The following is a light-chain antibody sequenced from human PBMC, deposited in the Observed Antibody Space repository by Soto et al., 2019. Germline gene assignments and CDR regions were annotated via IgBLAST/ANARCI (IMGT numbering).Light chain of an antibody. CDR2: AAS. Sequence: DIQMTQSPSSLSASVGDRVTTTCRASQGISTYLAWYQQKPGKVPKPLIYAASTLQSGVPSRFSGSGSGTDFTLTISSLQPEDVATYYCQKDNSAPFTFGPGTKVDIK. V-gene: IGKV1-27*01. J-gene: IGKJ3*01. CDR1: QGISTY. CDR3: QKDNSAPFT.